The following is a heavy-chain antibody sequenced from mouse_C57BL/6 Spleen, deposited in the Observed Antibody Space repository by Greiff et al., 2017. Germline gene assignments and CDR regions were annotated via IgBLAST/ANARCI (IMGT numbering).Heavy chain of an antibody. J-gene: IGHJ3*01. CDR3: ALYYDDVGFAY. D-gene: IGHD2-4*01. V-gene: IGHV1-52*01. CDR2: IDPSDSET. Sequence: QVQLQQPGAELVRPGSSVKLSCKASGYTFTSYWMHWVKQRPIQGLEWIGNIDPSDSETHYNQKFKDKATLTVDKSSSTAYMQLSSLTSEDSAVYYCALYYDDVGFAYWGQGTLVTVAA. CDR1: GYTFTSYW.